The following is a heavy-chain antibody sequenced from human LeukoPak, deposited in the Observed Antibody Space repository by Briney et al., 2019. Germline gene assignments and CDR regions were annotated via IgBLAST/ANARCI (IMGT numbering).Heavy chain of an antibody. CDR1: GYTFTGYY. CDR3: ARAAVGDSAFDY. D-gene: IGHD2-21*01. CDR2: IKPNSGGT. J-gene: IGHJ4*02. Sequence: GASVEVSCKASGYTFTGYYMNWVRQAPGQGLEWMGWIKPNSGGTNYAQKFQGWVTMTRDTSISTAYMELSRLRSDDTAVYYCARAAVGDSAFDYWGQGTLVTVSS. V-gene: IGHV1-2*04.